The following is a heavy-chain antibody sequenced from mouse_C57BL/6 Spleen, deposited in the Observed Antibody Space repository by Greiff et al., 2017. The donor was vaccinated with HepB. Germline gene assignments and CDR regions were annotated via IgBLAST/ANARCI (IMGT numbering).Heavy chain of an antibody. CDR2: ISDGGSYT. V-gene: IGHV5-4*01. Sequence: EVKVVESGGGLVKPGGSLKLSCAASGFTLSSYAMSWVRQTPEKRLEWVATISDGGSYTYYPDNVKGRFTISRDNAKNNLYLQMSHLKSEDTAMYYCARDLGTTVVALDYWGQGTTLTVSS. CDR3: ARDLGTTVVALDY. D-gene: IGHD1-1*01. J-gene: IGHJ2*01. CDR1: GFTLSSYA.